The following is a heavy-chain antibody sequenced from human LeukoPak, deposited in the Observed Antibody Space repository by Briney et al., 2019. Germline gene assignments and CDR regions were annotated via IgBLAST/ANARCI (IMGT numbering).Heavy chain of an antibody. V-gene: IGHV3-23*01. J-gene: IGHJ2*01. D-gene: IGHD4-17*01. CDR3: AKDPTDYGDYDWYFDL. CDR2: ISGSGGST. CDR1: GFTFSSYA. Sequence: GSLRLSCAASGFTFSSYAMSWVRQAPGKGLEWVSSISGSGGSTYYAGSVKGRFTISRDNSKNTLYLQMNSLRAEDTAVYYCAKDPTDYGDYDWYFDLWGRGTLVTVSS.